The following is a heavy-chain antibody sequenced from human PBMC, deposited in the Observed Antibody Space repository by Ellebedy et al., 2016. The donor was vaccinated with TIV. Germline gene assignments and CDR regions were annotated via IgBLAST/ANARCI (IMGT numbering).Heavy chain of an antibody. J-gene: IGHJ5*02. V-gene: IGHV3-23*01. CDR3: ARDRASGTYPNWFDP. CDR1: GFSFSNYA. Sequence: GGSLRLSCAGSGFSFSNYAMHWVRQAPGEGLEWVSGLSGSGGTTHYADSVKGRFTISRDNSKNILYLQMTGLRAADTATDSCARDRASGTYPNWFDPWGRGTLVSVSS. CDR2: LSGSGGTT. D-gene: IGHD1-26*01.